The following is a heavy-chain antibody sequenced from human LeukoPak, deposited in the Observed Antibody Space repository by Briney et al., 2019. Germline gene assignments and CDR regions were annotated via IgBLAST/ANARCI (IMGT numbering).Heavy chain of an antibody. CDR1: GFTFVGNA. V-gene: IGHV3-23*01. Sequence: GGSLRLSCAASGFTFVGNAVTWVRQAPGKGLEWVSTISGSGDTYYADSVKGRFTISRDDSKSTLSLQMNSLRAEDTALYYCAKKYYYGSGSYIFHFDHWGQGTPVTISS. J-gene: IGHJ4*02. D-gene: IGHD3-10*01. CDR3: AKKYYYGSGSYIFHFDH. CDR2: ISGSGDT.